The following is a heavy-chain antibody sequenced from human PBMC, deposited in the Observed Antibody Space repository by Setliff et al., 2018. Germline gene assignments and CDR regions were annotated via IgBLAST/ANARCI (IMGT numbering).Heavy chain of an antibody. Sequence: ASVKVSCKASGYTFVNYGVSWVRQAPGQGVEWMGWISTYSGAIKNVPKFRDRVTMTTDASTNTAYMELRSLTSDDPAVYYCARDFSTPHFGVARGSYYYYYMDVWGKGTTVTVSS. D-gene: IGHD3-3*01. J-gene: IGHJ6*03. CDR2: ISTYSGAI. V-gene: IGHV1-18*01. CDR3: ARDFSTPHFGVARGSYYYYYMDV. CDR1: GYTFVNYG.